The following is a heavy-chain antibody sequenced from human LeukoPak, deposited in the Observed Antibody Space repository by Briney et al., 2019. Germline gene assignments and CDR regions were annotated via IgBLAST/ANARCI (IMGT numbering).Heavy chain of an antibody. CDR1: GFTFSSYS. J-gene: IGHJ4*02. Sequence: GGSLRLSCAASGFTFSSYSMNWVRQAPGKGLEWVSSISSSSSYIYYADSVKGRFTISRDKAKNSLYLQMNSLRAEDTAVYYCAREIIVVGGHFDYWGQGTLVTVSS. D-gene: IGHD3-22*01. CDR3: AREIIVVGGHFDY. CDR2: ISSSSSYI. V-gene: IGHV3-21*01.